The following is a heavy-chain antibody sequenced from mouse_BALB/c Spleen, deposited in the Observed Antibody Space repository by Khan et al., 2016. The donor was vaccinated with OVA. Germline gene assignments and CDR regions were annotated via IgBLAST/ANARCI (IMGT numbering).Heavy chain of an antibody. J-gene: IGHJ3*01. V-gene: IGHV1-4*01. Sequence: QVQLQQSGAELARPGASVKMSCKASGYTFTSYTMHWVKQRPGQGLEWIGYINPSNGYTNYNQKFKDKATLTADKSSSTAYRQLSSLTSEDSAVYYCARDGPYYGNYGAWCAYWGQGTLVTVSS. CDR1: GYTFTSYT. CDR3: ARDGPYYGNYGAWCAY. D-gene: IGHD2-10*01. CDR2: INPSNGYT.